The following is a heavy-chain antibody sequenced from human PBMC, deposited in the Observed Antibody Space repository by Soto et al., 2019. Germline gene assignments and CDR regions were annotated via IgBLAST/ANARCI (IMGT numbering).Heavy chain of an antibody. CDR2: ISYDGSNK. CDR3: AKDNGSGCDWLRVGDASDI. V-gene: IGHV3-30*18. D-gene: IGHD5-12*01. Sequence: PGGSLRLSCAASGFTFSSYGMHWVRQAPGKGLEWVAVISYDGSNKYYVVSVKGRLTISRDNSKNTLYLQMNSLRGEDTAVYFCAKDNGSGCDWLRVGDASDIWGQGTMVTVSS. J-gene: IGHJ3*02. CDR1: GFTFSSYG.